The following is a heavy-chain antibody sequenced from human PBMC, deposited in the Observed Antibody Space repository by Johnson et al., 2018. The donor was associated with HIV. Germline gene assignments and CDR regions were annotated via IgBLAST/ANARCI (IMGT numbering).Heavy chain of an antibody. CDR1: GFTFSAYE. Sequence: VQLVESGGGSLQPGGSLRLSCAASGFTFSAYEMHWVRQSTGKGLEWVSSIDTTGDTYYPGSVKGRFTTSRENAKNSLYLQMNSLRAGDKAVYYCARRSIRSDGFDIWGQGTMVTVSS. D-gene: IGHD4-11*01. J-gene: IGHJ3*02. V-gene: IGHV3-13*01. CDR3: ARRSIRSDGFDI. CDR2: IDTTGDT.